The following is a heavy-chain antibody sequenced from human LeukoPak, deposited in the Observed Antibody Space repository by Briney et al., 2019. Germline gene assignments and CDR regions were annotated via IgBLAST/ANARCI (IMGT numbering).Heavy chain of an antibody. J-gene: IGHJ4*02. CDR1: GGSFGGYY. Sequence: SETLSLTCAVYGGSFGGYYWSWIRQPPGKGLEWIGEINHSGSTNYNPSLKSRVTISVDTSKNQFSLKLSSVTAADTAVYYCARGRTIFGVVIITSPVVFDYWGQGTLVTVSS. V-gene: IGHV4-34*01. D-gene: IGHD3-3*01. CDR3: ARGRTIFGVVIITSPVVFDY. CDR2: INHSGST.